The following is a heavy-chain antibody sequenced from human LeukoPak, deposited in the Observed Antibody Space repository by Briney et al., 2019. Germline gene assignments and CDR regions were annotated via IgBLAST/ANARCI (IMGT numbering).Heavy chain of an antibody. D-gene: IGHD3-22*01. CDR2: ISYQGTNK. CDR3: AKEMRYYDSSGYPPDAFDI. Sequence: GGSLRLSCAASGFTFSNYAMHWVRQAPGKGLEWVAVISYQGTNKYYADSVKGRFTISRDNSKNTLYLQMNSLRAEDTAVYYCAKEMRYYDSSGYPPDAFDIWGQGTMVTVSS. J-gene: IGHJ3*02. V-gene: IGHV3-30-3*02. CDR1: GFTFSNYA.